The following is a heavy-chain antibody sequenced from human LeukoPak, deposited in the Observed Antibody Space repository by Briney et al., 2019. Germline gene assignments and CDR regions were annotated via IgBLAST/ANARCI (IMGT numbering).Heavy chain of an antibody. CDR3: AREYLVLGVTESYYYYYGMDV. J-gene: IGHJ6*02. D-gene: IGHD3-10*01. CDR1: VGSISSYY. CDR2: IYYCGST. V-gene: IGHV4-59*01. Sequence: PSESLPLTCPVSVGSISSYYCSWIGQPPAREREGFGYIYYCGSTNYNPSLKSRVPISVDTSKNQFSLKLSSVTAADPAVYYCAREYLVLGVTESYYYYYGMDVWGQGTTVTVSS.